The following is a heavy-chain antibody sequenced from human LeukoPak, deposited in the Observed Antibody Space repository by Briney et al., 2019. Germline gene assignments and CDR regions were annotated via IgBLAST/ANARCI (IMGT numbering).Heavy chain of an antibody. CDR2: IKQDGSEK. J-gene: IGHJ4*02. Sequence: GGSLRLSCAASGFTFSTYWMNWVRQAPGKGLEWVGNIKQDGSEKNYVDSVKGRFTISRDNAKNSLYLQMNSLRAEDTAVYYCARDRGNSGYDVHDYWGQGTLVTVSS. CDR1: GFTFSTYW. CDR3: ARDRGNSGYDVHDY. D-gene: IGHD5-12*01. V-gene: IGHV3-7*03.